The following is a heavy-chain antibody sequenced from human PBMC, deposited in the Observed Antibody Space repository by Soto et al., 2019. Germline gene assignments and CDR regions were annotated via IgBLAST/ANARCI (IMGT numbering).Heavy chain of an antibody. CDR3: ASGYCSGGSCYYQYYFDY. Sequence: ASVKVSCKASGGTFSSHTISWVRQEPGQGLERMGRIIPILGIANYAQKFQGRVTITADKSTSTAYMELSSLRSEDTAVYYCASGYCSGGSCYYQYYFDYWGQGTLVTVSS. CDR2: IIPILGIA. CDR1: GGTFSSHT. J-gene: IGHJ4*02. D-gene: IGHD2-15*01. V-gene: IGHV1-69*02.